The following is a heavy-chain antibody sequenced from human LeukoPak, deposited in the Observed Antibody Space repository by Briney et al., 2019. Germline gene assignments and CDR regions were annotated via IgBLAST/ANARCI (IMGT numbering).Heavy chain of an antibody. CDR3: ARDEFSYYYDSNLGY. CDR2: ISSSSSYI. CDR1: GFTFSSYS. J-gene: IGHJ4*02. Sequence: GGSLRLSCAASGFTFSSYSMNWVRRAPGKGLEWVSSISSSSSYIYYADSVKGRFTISRDNAKDSLYLQMNSLRAEDTAVYYCARDEFSYYYDSNLGYWGQGTLVTVSS. D-gene: IGHD3-22*01. V-gene: IGHV3-21*01.